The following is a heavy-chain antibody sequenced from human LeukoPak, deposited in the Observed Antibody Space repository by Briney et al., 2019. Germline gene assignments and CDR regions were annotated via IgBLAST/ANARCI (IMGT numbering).Heavy chain of an antibody. CDR1: GGTFSSYA. Sequence: ASVKVSCKASGGTFSSYAISWVRQAPGQGLEWMGGIIPIFGTANYAQKFQGRVTITADESTSTAYMELSSLRSEDTAVYYCAREGTIFGVVIISSWFDPWGQGTLVTVSS. CDR2: IIPIFGTA. J-gene: IGHJ5*02. CDR3: AREGTIFGVVIISSWFDP. D-gene: IGHD3-3*01. V-gene: IGHV1-69*13.